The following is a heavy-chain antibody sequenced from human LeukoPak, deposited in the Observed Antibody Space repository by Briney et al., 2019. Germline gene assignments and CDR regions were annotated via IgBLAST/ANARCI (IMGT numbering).Heavy chain of an antibody. CDR3: AKPDCPSTSCYTLDY. V-gene: IGHV3-23*01. CDR2: ISGSGDST. CDR1: GFTFITYT. Sequence: AGGSLRLSCAASGFTFITYTMRWVRQAPGKGLEWVAAISGSGDSTYYADSVKGRFTISRDNSKNTLYLQMSSLRAEDSALYYCAKPDCPSTSCYTLDYWGQGTLVTVSS. D-gene: IGHD2-2*02. J-gene: IGHJ4*02.